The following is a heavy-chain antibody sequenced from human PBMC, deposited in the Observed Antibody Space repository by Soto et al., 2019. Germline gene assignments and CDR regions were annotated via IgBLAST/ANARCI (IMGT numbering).Heavy chain of an antibody. V-gene: IGHV4-59*01. CDR2: IYYSGST. J-gene: IGHJ5*02. CDR3: ARPHGGSSGWDNWFAP. D-gene: IGHD6-25*01. CDR1: GGSISSYY. Sequence: QVQLQESGPGLVKPSETLSLTCTVSGGSISSYYWSWIRQPPGKGLEWIGYIYYSGSTNYNPSLTVRVTISVATSKNQFSLKLGSVNAADTAVYYCARPHGGSSGWDNWFAPWGQGTLVTVSS.